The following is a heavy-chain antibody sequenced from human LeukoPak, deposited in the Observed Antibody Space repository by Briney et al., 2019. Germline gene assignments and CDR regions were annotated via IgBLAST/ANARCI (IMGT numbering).Heavy chain of an antibody. CDR1: GFTFSNYA. V-gene: IGHV3-23*01. Sequence: PGGSLRLSCAASGFTFSNYAMSWVRQAPGKGLEWVSISGSGSSTYYADSVKGRFTISRDNSKNTLFLQMNSLRAEDTAVYYCAGGSTLDRGLVYYWGQGTLVTVSS. CDR2: SGSGSST. D-gene: IGHD3-10*01. J-gene: IGHJ4*02. CDR3: AGGSTLDRGLVYY.